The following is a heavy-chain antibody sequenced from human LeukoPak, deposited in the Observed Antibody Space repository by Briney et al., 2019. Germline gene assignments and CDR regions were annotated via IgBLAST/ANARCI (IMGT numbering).Heavy chain of an antibody. J-gene: IGHJ4*02. Sequence: GGSLRLSCAASGFTFRNYGMHWVRRAPGKGLEWVAVVSYDGKNTYYVDSVKGRFTVSRDNSKNTLYLQMNRLRVEDTAVYYCANLRGNNWYIEYWGQGTLVTVSS. V-gene: IGHV3-30*18. CDR3: ANLRGNNWYIEY. D-gene: IGHD1-1*01. CDR1: GFTFRNYG. CDR2: VSYDGKNT.